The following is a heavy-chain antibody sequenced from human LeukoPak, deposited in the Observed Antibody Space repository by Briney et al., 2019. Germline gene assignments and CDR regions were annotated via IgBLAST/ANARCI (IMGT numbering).Heavy chain of an antibody. CDR2: IYYSGST. D-gene: IGHD5-18*01. Sequence: PSETLSLTCTVSGGSISSDGYYWSWIRQHPGKGLEWIGYIYYSGSTYYNPSLKSRVTISVDRSKNQFSLKLSSVTAADTAVYYCATGGYSYGGDDAFDIWGQGTMVTVSS. V-gene: IGHV4-31*09. CDR1: GGSISSDGYY. CDR3: ATGGYSYGGDDAFDI. J-gene: IGHJ3*02.